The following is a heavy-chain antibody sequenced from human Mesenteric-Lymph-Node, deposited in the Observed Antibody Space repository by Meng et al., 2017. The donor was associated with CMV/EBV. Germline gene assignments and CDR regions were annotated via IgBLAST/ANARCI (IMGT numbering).Heavy chain of an antibody. D-gene: IGHD1-1*01. CDR2: ISPNTGDT. J-gene: IGHJ5*02. CDR1: GYSFTGYS. CDR3: GRGQQTFDP. Sequence: QVQLVQSGAEVKKPGAPGKVSCKASGYSFTGYSIHWVRQAPGQGLEWMGRISPNTGDTIYEENFQGRVTMTRDTSINTAYMELSSLTSDDTAVYYCGRGQQTFDPWGQGTLVTVSS. V-gene: IGHV1-2*06.